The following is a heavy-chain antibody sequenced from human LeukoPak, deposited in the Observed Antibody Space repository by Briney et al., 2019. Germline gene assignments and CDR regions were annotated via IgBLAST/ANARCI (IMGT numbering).Heavy chain of an antibody. CDR2: IRYDGNSE. Sequence: GGSLRLSCAASGFTFLSYGMHWIRQAPGKGLEWVAFIRYDGNSEYYGDSVRGRFTISRDNSKNILYLQMNSLSTEDTAVYYCVKDQVTEDSTRIYYFDHWGQGILVTVSS. D-gene: IGHD2-21*02. CDR1: GFTFLSYG. CDR3: VKDQVTEDSTRIYYFDH. V-gene: IGHV3-30*02. J-gene: IGHJ4*02.